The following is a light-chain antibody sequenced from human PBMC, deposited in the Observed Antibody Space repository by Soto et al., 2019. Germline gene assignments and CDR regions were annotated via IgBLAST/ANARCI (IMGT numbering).Light chain of an antibody. V-gene: IGKV1-5*01. CDR3: QQYNSYSSYT. J-gene: IGKJ2*01. CDR1: QSISSG. Sequence: DIQMTQSPSTLSASVGDRVTISCRASQSISSGLAWYQQKPGKAPKLLIYDASSLESGVLSRFSGSGSGTEFTLTISSLQPDDFATYYCQQYNSYSSYTFGQGTKLEIK. CDR2: DAS.